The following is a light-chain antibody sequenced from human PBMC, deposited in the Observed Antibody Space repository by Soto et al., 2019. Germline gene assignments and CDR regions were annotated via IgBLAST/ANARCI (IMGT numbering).Light chain of an antibody. Sequence: EIVLTQSPGTLPLSPGERATLSCRASQSVSSQSLAWYQQTPGQPPRLLVYGASSRATGIPDRFIGSGSGRDFSLTISRLEPEDSGVFYCQQYAASPLTFGGGTKVEIK. J-gene: IGKJ4*01. CDR2: GAS. V-gene: IGKV3-20*01. CDR3: QQYAASPLT. CDR1: QSVSSQS.